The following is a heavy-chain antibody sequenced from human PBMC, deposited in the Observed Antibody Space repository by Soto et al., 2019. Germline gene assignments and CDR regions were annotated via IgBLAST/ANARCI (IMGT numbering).Heavy chain of an antibody. Sequence: SETLSLTCTVSGGSISSYYWSWIRQPPGKGLEWIGYIYYSGSTNYNPSLKSRVTISVDTSKNQFSLKLSSVTAADTAVYYCARVFSYGDYVDYWGQGTLVTVSS. CDR1: GGSISSYY. J-gene: IGHJ4*02. CDR2: IYYSGST. V-gene: IGHV4-59*01. CDR3: ARVFSYGDYVDY. D-gene: IGHD4-17*01.